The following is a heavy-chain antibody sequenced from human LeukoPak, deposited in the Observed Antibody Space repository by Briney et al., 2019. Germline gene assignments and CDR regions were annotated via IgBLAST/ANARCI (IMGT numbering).Heavy chain of an antibody. CDR3: ARLTYYYDSSGYYPPLIDY. V-gene: IGHV3-48*03. CDR1: GFTFSSYE. J-gene: IGHJ4*02. Sequence: GGSLRLSCAASGFTFSSYEMNWVRQAPGKGLEWVSYISSSGSTIYYADSVKGRFTISRDNAKNSLYLQMNSLRAEDTAVYYCARLTYYYDSSGYYPPLIDYWGQGTLVTVSS. CDR2: ISSSGSTI. D-gene: IGHD3-22*01.